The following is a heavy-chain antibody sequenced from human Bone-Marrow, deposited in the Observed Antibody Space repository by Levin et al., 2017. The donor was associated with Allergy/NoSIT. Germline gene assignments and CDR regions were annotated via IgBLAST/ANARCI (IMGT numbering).Heavy chain of an antibody. J-gene: IGHJ6*02. CDR1: GFTFSSYG. V-gene: IGHV3-33*01. CDR2: IWYDGSNK. Sequence: PGGSLRLSCAASGFTFSSYGMHWVRQAPGKGLEWVAVIWYDGSNKYYADSVKGRFTISRDNSKNTLYLQMNSLRAEDTAVYYCARELGYCSSTSRRCYYYYGMDVWGQGTTVTVSS. CDR3: ARELGYCSSTSRRCYYYYGMDV. D-gene: IGHD2-2*01.